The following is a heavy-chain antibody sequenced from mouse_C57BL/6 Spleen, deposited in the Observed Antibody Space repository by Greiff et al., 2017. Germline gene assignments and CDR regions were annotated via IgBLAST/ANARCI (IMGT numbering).Heavy chain of an antibody. V-gene: IGHV1-62-2*01. CDR1: GYTFTEYT. D-gene: IGHD1-1*01. Sequence: VQLQESGAELVKPGASVKLSCKASGYTFTEYTIHWVKQRSGQGLEWIGWFYPGSGSIKYNEKFKDKATLTADKSSSTAYMELSRLTSEDSAVYFCARHEEDYYGSSLYYFDYWGQGTTLTVSS. CDR2: FYPGSGSI. CDR3: ARHEEDYYGSSLYYFDY. J-gene: IGHJ2*01.